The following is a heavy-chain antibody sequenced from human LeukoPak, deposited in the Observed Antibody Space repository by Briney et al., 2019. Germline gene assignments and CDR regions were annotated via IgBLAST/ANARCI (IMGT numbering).Heavy chain of an antibody. CDR3: AREGYCYAGSCYSGVPDY. V-gene: IGHV1-18*01. CDR1: GYTFTNYG. Sequence: GASVKVSCKASGYTFTNYGITWVRQAPGQGLEWMGWISAYNGNTNYAQNLQGRVTMTTDTSTNTAYMELRSLRSDDTAVYYCAREGYCYAGSCYSGVPDYWGQGTLVTVSS. CDR2: ISAYNGNT. D-gene: IGHD2-15*01. J-gene: IGHJ4*02.